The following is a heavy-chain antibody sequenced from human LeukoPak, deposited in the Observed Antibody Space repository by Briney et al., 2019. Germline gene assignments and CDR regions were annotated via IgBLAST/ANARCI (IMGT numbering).Heavy chain of an antibody. V-gene: IGHV3-48*03. Sequence: QTGGSLRLSCAASGFTFSSYEMNWVRQAPGKGLEWVSYISSSGSTIYYADSVKGRFTISRDNAKNSLYLQMNGLRAEDTAVYYCARDSVGSSGWPWTYYYYGMDVWGQGTTVTVSS. J-gene: IGHJ6*02. CDR2: ISSSGSTI. CDR3: ARDSVGSSGWPWTYYYYGMDV. CDR1: GFTFSSYE. D-gene: IGHD6-25*01.